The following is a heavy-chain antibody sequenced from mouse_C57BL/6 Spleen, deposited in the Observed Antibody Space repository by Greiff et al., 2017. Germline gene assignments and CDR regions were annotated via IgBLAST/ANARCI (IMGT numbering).Heavy chain of an antibody. Sequence: QVQLQQPGTELVKPGASVKLSCKASGYTFTSYWMHWVKQRPGQGLEWIGNINPSNGGTNYNEKFKSKATLTVDTSSSTAYMQLSSLTSEDSAVSYCERSDYDGSWFAYWGQGTLVTVSA. CDR3: ERSDYDGSWFAY. V-gene: IGHV1-53*01. D-gene: IGHD2-4*01. J-gene: IGHJ3*01. CDR1: GYTFTSYW. CDR2: INPSNGGT.